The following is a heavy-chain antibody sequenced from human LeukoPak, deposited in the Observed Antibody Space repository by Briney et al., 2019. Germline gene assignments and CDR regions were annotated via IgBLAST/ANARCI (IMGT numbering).Heavy chain of an antibody. CDR1: GYTFTSYG. V-gene: IGHV1-18*01. J-gene: IGHJ6*02. CDR3: ARAYYYDSSGHDPLYGMDV. CDR2: ISAYNGNT. Sequence: GASVKVSCKASGYTFTSYGISWVRQAPGQGLEWMGWISAYNGNTNYAQKLQGRVTMTTDTPTSTAYMELRSLRSDDTAVYYCARAYYYDSSGHDPLYGMDVWGQGTTVTVSS. D-gene: IGHD3-22*01.